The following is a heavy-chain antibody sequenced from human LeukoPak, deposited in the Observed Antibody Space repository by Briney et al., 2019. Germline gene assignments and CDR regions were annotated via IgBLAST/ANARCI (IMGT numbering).Heavy chain of an antibody. V-gene: IGHV1-69*04. J-gene: IGHJ5*02. D-gene: IGHD6-19*01. CDR3: ARDKGSSGWLIRGPIFCVP. CDR1: GGTFSSYA. Sequence: ASVKVSCKASGGTFSSYAISWVRQAPGQGLEWMGRIIPILGIANYAQKFQGRVTITADKSTSTAYMELSSLRSEDTAVYYCARDKGSSGWLIRGPIFCVPWGQGTLVTVSS. CDR2: IIPILGIA.